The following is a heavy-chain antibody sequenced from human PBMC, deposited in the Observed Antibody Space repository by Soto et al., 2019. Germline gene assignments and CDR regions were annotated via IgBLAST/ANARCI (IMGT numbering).Heavy chain of an antibody. Sequence: QVHLVQSGAEVKKPGASVKVSCKASGYTLTSYGITWVRQAPGQGREWMGWISAHNGNTDYAQKLQGRVIVTRDTSTSTAYMELRSLRSDDTAVYYCARGRYGDYWGQGALVTVSS. CDR3: ARGRYGDY. J-gene: IGHJ4*02. CDR1: GYTLTSYG. V-gene: IGHV1-18*01. D-gene: IGHD1-1*01. CDR2: ISAHNGNT.